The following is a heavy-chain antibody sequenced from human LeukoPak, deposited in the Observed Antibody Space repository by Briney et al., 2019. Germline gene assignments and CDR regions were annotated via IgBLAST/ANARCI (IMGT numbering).Heavy chain of an antibody. CDR1: GYTFTNYW. J-gene: IGHJ4*02. CDR3: ARTYYYDSSGYYYPFDY. V-gene: IGHV5-51*01. CDR2: IYPGDSDT. Sequence: GESLKISCKGSGYTFTNYWIGWMRQMPGKGLEWMGIIYPGDSDTRYSPPFQGQVTISADKSISTAYLQWSSLKASDTAMYYCARTYYYDSSGYYYPFDYWGQGTLVTVPS. D-gene: IGHD3-22*01.